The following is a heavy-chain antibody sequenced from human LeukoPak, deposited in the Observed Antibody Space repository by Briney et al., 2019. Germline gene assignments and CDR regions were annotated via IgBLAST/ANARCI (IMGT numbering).Heavy chain of an antibody. Sequence: GGTLRLSCAASGFTFSSFGMSWVRQAPGKGLEWVSAISSTGGTAYYADSVKGRFTISRDNSKNTLFLQMNSLRAEDTAVYYCAKTGSSRFDYWGQGTLVTVSS. J-gene: IGHJ4*02. CDR1: GFTFSSFG. CDR2: ISSTGGTA. D-gene: IGHD1-26*01. CDR3: AKTGSSRFDY. V-gene: IGHV3-23*01.